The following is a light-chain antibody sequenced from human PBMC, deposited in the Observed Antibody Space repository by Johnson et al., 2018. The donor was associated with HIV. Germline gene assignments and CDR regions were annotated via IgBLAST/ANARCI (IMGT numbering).Light chain of an antibody. V-gene: IGLV1-51*01. J-gene: IGLJ1*01. CDR1: SSNIGNNY. CDR3: GTWDSSLSAHYV. Sequence: QSVLTQPPSVSAAPGQKVTISCSGSSSNIGNNYVSWYQQLPGRAPKLLIYDNNKRPSGIPDRFSGSKSGTSATLGITGLQTGDEAIYYCGTWDSSLSAHYVFGTGTKITVL. CDR2: DNN.